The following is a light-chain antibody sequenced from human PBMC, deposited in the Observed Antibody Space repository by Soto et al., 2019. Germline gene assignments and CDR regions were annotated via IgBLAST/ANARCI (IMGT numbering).Light chain of an antibody. CDR3: SSYTSSSTDV. Sequence: QSALTQTASVSGSPGQSITISCTGTSSDVGGYNYVSWYQQHPGKAPKLMIYDVDNRPSGVSHRFSASKSGNTASLTISGLQAEDAADYYCSSYTSSSTDVFGTGTKVTVL. CDR1: SSDVGGYNY. CDR2: DVD. J-gene: IGLJ1*01. V-gene: IGLV2-14*01.